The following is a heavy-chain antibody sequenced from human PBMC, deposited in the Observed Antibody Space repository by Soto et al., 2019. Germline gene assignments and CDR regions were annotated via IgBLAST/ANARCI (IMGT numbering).Heavy chain of an antibody. CDR1: GYTFTHYY. V-gene: IGHV1-46*01. CDR2: INPNGGIT. J-gene: IGHJ4*02. Sequence: ASVKVSCKASGYTFTHYYIHWVRQAPGQGLEWMGVINPNGGITTYAQKFRAGFTMTRDTSTSTVYLELSSLRSEDSAIYYCATSVNSAMAFDYWGQRTLVTVYS. D-gene: IGHD2-2*01. CDR3: ATSVNSAMAFDY.